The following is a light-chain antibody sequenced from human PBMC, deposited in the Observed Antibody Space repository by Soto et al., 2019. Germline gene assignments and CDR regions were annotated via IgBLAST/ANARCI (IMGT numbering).Light chain of an antibody. CDR3: SSYAGSNNFV. V-gene: IGLV2-8*01. CDR1: ISDIVAYIY. J-gene: IGLJ1*01. Sequence: HSVLTQPPSASGSLGQSLTISCTLTISDIVAYIYVSWYQQHPGKAPKNIISEVSRRPSGVPERFSGSKSGNTASLTVSGLQADDEGHYYCSSYAGSNNFVLGTGTKVNVL. CDR2: EVS.